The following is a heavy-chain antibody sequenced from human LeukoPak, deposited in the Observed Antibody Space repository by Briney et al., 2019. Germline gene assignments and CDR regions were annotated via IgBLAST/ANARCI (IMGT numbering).Heavy chain of an antibody. D-gene: IGHD6-13*01. CDR2: IYYSGST. Sequence: SETLSLTXTVSGGSISSSSYYWGWISQPPGKGLQWIGSIYYSGSTYYNPSLKSRVTISVDTSKNQFSLKLSSVTAADTAVYYCARLQRTIRIAAAGTNYFDYWGQGTLVTVSS. CDR3: ARLQRTIRIAAAGTNYFDY. V-gene: IGHV4-39*01. CDR1: GGSISSSSYY. J-gene: IGHJ4*02.